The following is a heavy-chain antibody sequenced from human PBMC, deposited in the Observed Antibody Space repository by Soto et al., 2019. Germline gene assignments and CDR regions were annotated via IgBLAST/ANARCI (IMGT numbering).Heavy chain of an antibody. CDR3: VRDGTKTLRDWFDP. Sequence: SETLSLTCTVSGASISGYYWSWIRKSAGKGLEWIGRIYATGTTDYNPSLKSRVMMSVDTSKKQFSLKLRSVTAADTAVYYRVRDGTKTLRDWFDPWGQGISVTVSS. V-gene: IGHV4-4*07. CDR1: GASISGYY. J-gene: IGHJ5*02. CDR2: IYATGTT. D-gene: IGHD1-1*01.